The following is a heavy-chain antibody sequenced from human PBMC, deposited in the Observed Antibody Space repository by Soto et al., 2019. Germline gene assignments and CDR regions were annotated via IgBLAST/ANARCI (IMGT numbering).Heavy chain of an antibody. Sequence: ASVKVSCKASGYTFSSYGINWVRQAPGQGLEWLGWISPYDGNTKYAQILQGRVSMTTDTSTKTAYMEVRSLRSDDTAVYYCARGGYYDSSGSRNYHYYGMDVWGQGTTVTVS. CDR2: ISPYDGNT. CDR3: ARGGYYDSSGSRNYHYYGMDV. CDR1: GYTFSSYG. J-gene: IGHJ6*02. D-gene: IGHD3-22*01. V-gene: IGHV1-18*01.